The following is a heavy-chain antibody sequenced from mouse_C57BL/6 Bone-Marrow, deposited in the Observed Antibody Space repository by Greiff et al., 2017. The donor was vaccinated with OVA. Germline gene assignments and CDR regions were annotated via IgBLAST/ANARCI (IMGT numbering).Heavy chain of an antibody. V-gene: IGHV10-3*01. D-gene: IGHD2-5*01. J-gene: IGHJ4*01. Sequence: EVQRVESGGGLVQPKGSLKLSCAASGFTFNTYAMHWVRQAPGKGLEWVARIRSKSSNYATYYADSVKDRFTISRDDSQSMLYLQMNNLKTEDTAMYYCVRDQWNSKDYAMDYWGQGTSVTVSS. CDR2: IRSKSSNYAT. CDR1: GFTFNTYA. CDR3: VRDQWNSKDYAMDY.